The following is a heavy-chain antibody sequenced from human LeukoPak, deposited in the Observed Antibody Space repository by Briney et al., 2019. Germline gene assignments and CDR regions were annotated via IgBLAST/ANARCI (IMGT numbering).Heavy chain of an antibody. Sequence: SETLSLTCTVSGGSISSYYWSWIRQPPGKGLEWIGYIYYSGSTNYNPSLKSRVTISVDTSKNQFSLKLSSVTAADTAVYYCARVVGYCSGGSCYGLYYYYMDVWGKGTTVTVSS. CDR1: GGSISSYY. V-gene: IGHV4-59*08. CDR2: IYYSGST. J-gene: IGHJ6*03. D-gene: IGHD2-15*01. CDR3: ARVVGYCSGGSCYGLYYYYMDV.